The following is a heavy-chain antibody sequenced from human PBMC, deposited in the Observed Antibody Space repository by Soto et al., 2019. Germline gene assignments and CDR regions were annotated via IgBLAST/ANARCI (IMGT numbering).Heavy chain of an antibody. CDR3: AREKLGVAVAYTYGMDV. CDR1: GDSVSSNSAA. V-gene: IGHV6-1*01. Sequence: SQTLSLTCAISGDSVSSNSAAWNWIGQSPSRGLEWLGRTYYRSKWYNDYAVSVKSRITINPDTSKNQFSLQLNSVTPEDTAVYYCAREKLGVAVAYTYGMDVWGQGTTVTVSS. J-gene: IGHJ6*02. D-gene: IGHD6-19*01. CDR2: TYYRSKWYN.